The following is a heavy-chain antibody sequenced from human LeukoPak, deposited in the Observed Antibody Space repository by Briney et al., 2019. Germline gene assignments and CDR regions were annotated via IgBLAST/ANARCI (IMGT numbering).Heavy chain of an antibody. CDR3: ARDPPYYYDSSGYYSDY. Sequence: GASVKVSCKASGYTFTGYYMHWVRQAPGQGLEWMGWINPNSGGTNYAQKFQGRVTMTRDTSISTAYMELSRLRSDDTAVYYCARDPPYYYDSSGYYSDYWGQGTLVTVSS. D-gene: IGHD3-22*01. J-gene: IGHJ4*02. V-gene: IGHV1-2*02. CDR2: INPNSGGT. CDR1: GYTFTGYY.